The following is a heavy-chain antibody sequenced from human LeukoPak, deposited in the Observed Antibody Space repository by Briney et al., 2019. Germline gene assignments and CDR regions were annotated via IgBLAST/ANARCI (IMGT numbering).Heavy chain of an antibody. Sequence: PGGSLRLSCAASGFTFSSYWMSWVRQAPGKGLEWVANIKQDGSEKYYVDSVKGRFTISRDNAKNSLYLQMNSLRAEDTAVYYCARELDAEGDDAFDIWGQGTMVTVSS. CDR1: GFTFSSYW. D-gene: IGHD1-1*01. J-gene: IGHJ3*02. CDR3: ARELDAEGDDAFDI. V-gene: IGHV3-7*01. CDR2: IKQDGSEK.